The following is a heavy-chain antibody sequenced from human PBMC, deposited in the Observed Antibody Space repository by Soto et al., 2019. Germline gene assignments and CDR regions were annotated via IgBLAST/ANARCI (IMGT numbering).Heavy chain of an antibody. CDR3: ARHSGRTFDS. D-gene: IGHD5-12*01. CDR2: TSESGNT. V-gene: IGHV4-4*02. CDR1: GDSLSSPNW. J-gene: IGHJ4*02. Sequence: QEQLQESGPGLVEPSGTLSLTCVVSGDSLSSPNWWSWVRLPPEKGLEWIGETSESGNTKYNPSLHVRVTISVDKSKTHLSSNLTSVTAPDTAMYFCARHSGRTFDSWGPGALVTVSS.